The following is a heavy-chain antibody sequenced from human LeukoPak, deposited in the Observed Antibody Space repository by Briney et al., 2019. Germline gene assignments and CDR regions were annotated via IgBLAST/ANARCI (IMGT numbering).Heavy chain of an antibody. CDR3: VRLRRNSDTSGYYYYYDF. Sequence: GGSLRLSCAASGYTFSSFSINWVRQAPGKGLEWVSSISVRSSYIYYADSVRGRFTISRDDARDSLYLQMNSLRAEDTAVYYCVRLRRNSDTSGYYYYYDFWGQGTLVTVSS. CDR2: ISVRSSYI. J-gene: IGHJ4*02. D-gene: IGHD3-22*01. V-gene: IGHV3-21*01. CDR1: GYTFSSFS.